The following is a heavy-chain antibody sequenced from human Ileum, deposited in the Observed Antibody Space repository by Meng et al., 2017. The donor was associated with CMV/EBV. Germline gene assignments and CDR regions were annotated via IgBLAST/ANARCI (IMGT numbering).Heavy chain of an antibody. J-gene: IGHJ5*02. V-gene: IGHV4-61*01. CDR2: MYYSGST. D-gene: IGHD2-2*01. Sequence: VCGGSVRSGTSYWSWLRQPPGKGLEWIASMYYSGSTNNNPSLKSRVTISVDTSKNQFSMKLTSVTAADTAVYYCARWLGSNSWVDPWGQGTLVTVSS. CDR3: ARWLGSNSWVDP. CDR1: GGSVRSGTSY.